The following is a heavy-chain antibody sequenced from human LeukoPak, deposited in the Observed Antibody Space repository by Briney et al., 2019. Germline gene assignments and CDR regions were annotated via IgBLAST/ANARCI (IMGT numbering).Heavy chain of an antibody. V-gene: IGHV3-33*01. CDR3: ARDLGYRAPFDY. Sequence: GGSLRLSCAASGFTFSSYGMHWVRQAPGKGLEWVAVIWYDGSNKYYADSVKGRFTISRDNSKNTLYLQMNSLGAEDTAVYYCARDLGYRAPFDYWGQGTLVTVSS. CDR2: IWYDGSNK. J-gene: IGHJ4*02. D-gene: IGHD5-18*01. CDR1: GFTFSSYG.